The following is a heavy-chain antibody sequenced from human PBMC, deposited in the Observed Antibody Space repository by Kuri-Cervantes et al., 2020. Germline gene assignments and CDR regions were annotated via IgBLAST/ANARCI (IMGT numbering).Heavy chain of an antibody. J-gene: IGHJ6*02. CDR1: GFTFSSYS. Sequence: LSLTCAASGFTFSSYSMNWVRQAPGKGLEWVSSISSSSSYIYYADSVKGRFTISRDNAKNSLYLQMNSLRAGDTAVYYCARDHITMIVVVSYYYYYGMDVWGQGTTVTVSS. D-gene: IGHD3-22*01. CDR3: ARDHITMIVVVSYYYYYGMDV. V-gene: IGHV3-21*01. CDR2: ISSSSSYI.